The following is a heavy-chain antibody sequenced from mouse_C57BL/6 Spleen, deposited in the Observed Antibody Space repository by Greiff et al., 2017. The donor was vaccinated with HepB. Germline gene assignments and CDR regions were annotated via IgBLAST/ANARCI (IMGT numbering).Heavy chain of an antibody. Sequence: EVKVEESGGGLVKPGGSLKLSCAASGFTFSSYAMSWVRQTPEKRLEWVATISDGGSYTYYPDNVKGRFTISRDNAKNNLYLQMSHLKSEDTAMYYCARGSSYSLWYFDVWGTGTTVTVSS. V-gene: IGHV5-4*03. CDR2: ISDGGSYT. J-gene: IGHJ1*03. CDR3: ARGSSYSLWYFDV. CDR1: GFTFSSYA. D-gene: IGHD1-1*01.